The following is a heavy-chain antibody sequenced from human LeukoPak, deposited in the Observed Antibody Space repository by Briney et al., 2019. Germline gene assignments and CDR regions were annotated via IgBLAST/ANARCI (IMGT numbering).Heavy chain of an antibody. CDR3: AQGGSEIYYFYHGLDV. V-gene: IGHV3-30*18. CDR2: ISYDGSNK. J-gene: IGHJ6*02. Sequence: GGSLRLSCAASGFTFSSYWMNWARQAPGKGLEWVTVISYDGSNKHYADSVRGRFTISRDNSKNTLYLQMNSLRAEDTAVYYCAQGGSEIYYFYHGLDVWGRGTTVTVSS. D-gene: IGHD3-10*01. CDR1: GFTFSSYW.